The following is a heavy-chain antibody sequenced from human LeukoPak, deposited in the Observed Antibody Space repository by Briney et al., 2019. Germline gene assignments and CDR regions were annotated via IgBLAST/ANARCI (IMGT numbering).Heavy chain of an antibody. CDR3: AKHDRRSVAGSVGVDY. CDR2: IGGTCGRQ. CDR1: GFTFSSYA. V-gene: IGHV3-23*01. D-gene: IGHD6-19*01. Sequence: GGSLRLSCAPAGFTFSSYAMSWVRQAPGGALGGVSGIGGTCGRQYSAYSVKGRFTISRDNSNNTLNLQMNSLRAEDTALYYCAKHDRRSVAGSVGVDYWGQGTLVTVSS. J-gene: IGHJ4*02.